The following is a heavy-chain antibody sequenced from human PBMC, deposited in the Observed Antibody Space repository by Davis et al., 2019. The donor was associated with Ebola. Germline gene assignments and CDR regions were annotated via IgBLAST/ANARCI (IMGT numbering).Heavy chain of an antibody. D-gene: IGHD2-21*01. V-gene: IGHV3-30-3*01. CDR1: GSTFSSYA. J-gene: IGHJ6*03. Sequence: PGGSLRLSCAASGSTFSSYAMHWVRQAPGKGLEWVAVISYDGSNKYYADSVKGRFTISRDNSKNTLYLQMNSLRAEDTAVYYCARDPIAIRDYYYYMDVWGKGTTVTVSS. CDR3: ARDPIAIRDYYYYMDV. CDR2: ISYDGSNK.